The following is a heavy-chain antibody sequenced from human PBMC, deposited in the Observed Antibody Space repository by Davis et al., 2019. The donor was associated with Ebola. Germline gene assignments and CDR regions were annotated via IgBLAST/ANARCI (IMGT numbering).Heavy chain of an antibody. CDR3: ARDRRFWSGPGNYYGMDV. V-gene: IGHV1-18*01. CDR1: GYTFTSYG. J-gene: IGHJ6*02. D-gene: IGHD3-3*01. Sequence: ASVKVSCKASGYTFTSYGISWVRQAPGQGLEWMGWISAYNSNTNYAQKLQGRVTMTTDTSTSTAYMELRSLRSDDTAVYYCARDRRFWSGPGNYYGMDVWGQGTTVTVSS. CDR2: ISAYNSNT.